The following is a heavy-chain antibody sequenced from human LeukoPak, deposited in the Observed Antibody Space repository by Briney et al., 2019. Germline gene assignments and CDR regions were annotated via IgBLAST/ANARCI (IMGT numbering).Heavy chain of an antibody. Sequence: ASVKVSCKASGGTFSSYAISWVRQAPGQGLEWMGGIIPIFGTANYAQKFQGRVTITADKSTSTAYMELSSLRSEDTAVYYCARAPTYYYGSGSYPYYFDYWGQGTLVTVSS. CDR3: ARAPTYYYGSGSYPYYFDY. CDR2: IIPIFGTA. CDR1: GGTFSSYA. J-gene: IGHJ4*02. D-gene: IGHD3-10*01. V-gene: IGHV1-69*06.